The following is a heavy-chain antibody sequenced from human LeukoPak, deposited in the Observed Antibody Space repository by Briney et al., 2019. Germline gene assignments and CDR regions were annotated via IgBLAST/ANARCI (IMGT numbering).Heavy chain of an antibody. V-gene: IGHV3-33*01. D-gene: IGHD6-6*01. J-gene: IGHJ6*02. CDR2: IWYDGSNK. CDR1: GFTFSSYG. Sequence: GGSLRLSCAASGFTFSSYGMHWVRQAPGKGLEWVAVIWYDGSNKYYADSVKGRFTISRDNSENTLYLQMNSLRAEDTAVYYCATCEYSSSPAYYYYGMDVWGQGTTVTVSS. CDR3: ATCEYSSSPAYYYYGMDV.